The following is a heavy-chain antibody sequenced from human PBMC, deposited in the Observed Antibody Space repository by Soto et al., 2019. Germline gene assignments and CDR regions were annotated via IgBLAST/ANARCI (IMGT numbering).Heavy chain of an antibody. CDR1: GYTFTGYY. CDR3: ARGGAAPSGYYYGMDV. D-gene: IGHD1-26*01. Sequence: GASVKVSCKASGYTFTGYYMHWVRQAPGQGLEWMGWINPNSGGTNYAQKFQGWVTMTRDTSISTAYMELSRLRSDDTAVYYCARGGAAPSGYYYGMDVWGQGTTVTVSS. J-gene: IGHJ6*02. CDR2: INPNSGGT. V-gene: IGHV1-2*04.